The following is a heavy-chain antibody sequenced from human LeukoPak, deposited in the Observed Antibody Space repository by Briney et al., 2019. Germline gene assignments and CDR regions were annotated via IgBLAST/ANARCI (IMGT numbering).Heavy chain of an antibody. V-gene: IGHV1-46*01. J-gene: IGHJ4*02. Sequence: ASVKVSCKASGYTFTTYYIHWVRQAPGQGLEWMGIINPVGGSATYAQKFQGRITMTRDTSTYTVYMELSSLRSEDTATYYCARGQEYSYELDSWGQGTLVTVSP. CDR2: INPVGGSA. CDR3: ARGQEYSYELDS. CDR1: GYTFTTYY. D-gene: IGHD5-18*01.